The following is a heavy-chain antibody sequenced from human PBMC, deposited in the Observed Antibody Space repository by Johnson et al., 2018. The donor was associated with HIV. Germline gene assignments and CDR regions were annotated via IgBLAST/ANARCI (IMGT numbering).Heavy chain of an antibody. CDR2: TSYDGSNK. Sequence: QVQLVESGGGVVQPGKSLRLSCAASGLTFSDFAMHWVRQAPGKGLEWVAVTSYDGSNKYYADSVKGRFTISRDNSKNTVYLQMSSLRAEDTGVYHWARDQDWGYYDRTAFDIWGQGTMVTVSS. J-gene: IGHJ3*02. CDR1: GLTFSDFA. V-gene: IGHV3-30*04. CDR3: ARDQDWGYYDRTAFDI. D-gene: IGHD3-22*01.